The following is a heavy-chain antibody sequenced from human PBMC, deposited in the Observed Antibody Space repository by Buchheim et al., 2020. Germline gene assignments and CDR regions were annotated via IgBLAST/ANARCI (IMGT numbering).Heavy chain of an antibody. D-gene: IGHD3-22*01. Sequence: EVQLVESGGGLVQPGGSLRLSCTASGFTFTTYSMNWVRQAPGKGLEWISYISGSSSKIYYTASVRGRFTISRDNGANSLFLQMNSLRDEDTAVYYCVRGHYYDARSGDWGFDDCGQGAL. V-gene: IGHV3-48*02. J-gene: IGHJ4*02. CDR1: GFTFTTYS. CDR2: ISGSSSKI. CDR3: VRGHYYDARSGDWGFDD.